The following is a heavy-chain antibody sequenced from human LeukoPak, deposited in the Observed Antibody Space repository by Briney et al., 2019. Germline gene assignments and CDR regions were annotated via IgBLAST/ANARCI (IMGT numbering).Heavy chain of an antibody. D-gene: IGHD6-19*01. CDR2: IYTSGST. CDR1: GGSISSGSYY. J-gene: IGHJ5*02. CDR3: ARDPYSSGWANWFDP. Sequence: SETLSLTCTVSGGSISSGSYYWSWIRQPAGKGLEWIGRIYTSGSTNYNPSLKSRVTISVDTSKNRFSLKLSSVTATDTAVYYCARDPYSSGWANWFDPWGQGTLVTVSS. V-gene: IGHV4-61*02.